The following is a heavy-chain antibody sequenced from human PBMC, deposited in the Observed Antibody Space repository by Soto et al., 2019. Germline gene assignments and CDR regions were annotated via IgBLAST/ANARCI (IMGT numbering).Heavy chain of an antibody. Sequence: QITLKESGPTLVKPTQTLTLTCTFSGFSLTTRGVGVGWIRQPPGKALEWLALIYLDDDEGYTPSLKSRLTSATDTSKNQVVLTITNIDPVDTATYYCQHRPRGYSYHFDYWGQGTLVTVSS. CDR1: GFSLTTRGVG. J-gene: IGHJ4*02. D-gene: IGHD5-18*01. V-gene: IGHV2-5*02. CDR3: QHRPRGYSYHFDY. CDR2: IYLDDDE.